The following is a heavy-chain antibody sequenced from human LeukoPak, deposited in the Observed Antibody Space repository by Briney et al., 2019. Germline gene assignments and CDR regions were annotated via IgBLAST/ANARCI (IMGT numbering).Heavy chain of an antibody. CDR1: GFTFSSYS. V-gene: IGHV3-21*01. CDR2: ISSSSSYI. Sequence: GGSLRLSCAASGFTFSSYSMNWVRQAPGKGLEWVSSISSSSSYIYYADSVKGRFTISRDNSKNTLYLQMSSLRAEDTALYYCARDKSGTYYFDYWGQGTLVTVSS. J-gene: IGHJ4*02. D-gene: IGHD1-26*01. CDR3: ARDKSGTYYFDY.